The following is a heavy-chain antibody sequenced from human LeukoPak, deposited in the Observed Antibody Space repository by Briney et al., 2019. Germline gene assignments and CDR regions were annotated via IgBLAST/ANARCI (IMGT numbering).Heavy chain of an antibody. CDR3: ARASDYGGAFYWYFDL. V-gene: IGHV3-21*01. CDR2: ISSSSTYV. Sequence: GGSLRLSCAASGFTFDDYGMSWVRQAPGKGLEWVSSISSSSTYVKYADSLKGRFTISRDNAKNSLYLQMNTLRAEDMAVYYCARASDYGGAFYWYFDLWGRGTLVTVSS. CDR1: GFTFDDYG. D-gene: IGHD4-23*01. J-gene: IGHJ2*01.